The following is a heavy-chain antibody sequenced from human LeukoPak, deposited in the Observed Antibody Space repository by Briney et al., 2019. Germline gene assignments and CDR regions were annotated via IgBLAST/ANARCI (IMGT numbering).Heavy chain of an antibody. CDR3: ARGGSIPRDAFDI. Sequence: SETLSLTCTVSGGSISSYYWSWIRQPPGKGLEWIGSIYHSGSTYYNPSLKSRVTISVDTSKNQFSLKLSSVTAADTAVYYCARGGSIPRDAFDIWGQGTMVTVSS. D-gene: IGHD2-21*01. CDR2: IYHSGST. J-gene: IGHJ3*02. V-gene: IGHV4-38-2*02. CDR1: GGSISSYY.